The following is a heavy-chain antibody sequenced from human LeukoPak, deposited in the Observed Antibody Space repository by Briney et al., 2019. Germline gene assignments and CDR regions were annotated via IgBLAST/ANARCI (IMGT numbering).Heavy chain of an antibody. CDR2: INTNTGNP. Sequence: ASVKVSCKASGYTFTGYYMHWVRQAPGQGLEWMGWINTNTGNPTYAPGFTGRFVFSLDTSVSTAYLQISSLKAEDTAVYYCARDRIAARPYWGYWGQGTLVTVSS. D-gene: IGHD6-6*01. CDR1: GYTFTGYY. CDR3: ARDRIAARPYWGY. V-gene: IGHV7-4-1*02. J-gene: IGHJ4*02.